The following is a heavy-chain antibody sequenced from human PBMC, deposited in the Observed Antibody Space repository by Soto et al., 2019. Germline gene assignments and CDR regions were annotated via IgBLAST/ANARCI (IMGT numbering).Heavy chain of an antibody. CDR2: IIPIFGTA. Sequence: QVQLVQSGAEVKKPGSSVKVSCKASGGTFSSYAISWVRQAPGQGLEWMGGIIPIFGTANYAQKFQGRVTLTEDESTSTAEMELRSLRSEDTGVYYCAKNPENYYYGMDVWGQGTTVTVSS. CDR1: GGTFSSYA. CDR3: AKNPENYYYGMDV. V-gene: IGHV1-69*12. J-gene: IGHJ6*02.